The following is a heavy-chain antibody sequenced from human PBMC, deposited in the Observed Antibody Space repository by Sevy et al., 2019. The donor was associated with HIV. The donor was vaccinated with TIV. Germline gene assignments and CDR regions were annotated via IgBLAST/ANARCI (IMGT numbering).Heavy chain of an antibody. D-gene: IGHD3-22*01. J-gene: IGHJ4*02. Sequence: ASVKVSCKVSEYSLTKLSMHWVRQAPGKGLEWMGRFDPEDCETIFAQKFQGRVTMTEDTSTDTAYMQLSSLRSEDTAVYYCASAREYYEDSSGYLDYWGQGTLVTVSS. CDR1: EYSLTKLS. V-gene: IGHV1-24*01. CDR3: ASAREYYEDSSGYLDY. CDR2: FDPEDCET.